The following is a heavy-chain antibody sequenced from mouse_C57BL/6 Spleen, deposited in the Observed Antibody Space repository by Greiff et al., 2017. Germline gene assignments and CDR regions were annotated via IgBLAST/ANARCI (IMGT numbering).Heavy chain of an antibody. D-gene: IGHD2-3*01. CDR1: GYTFTDYE. CDR3: TREGDGYLAY. CDR2: IDPETGGT. J-gene: IGHJ3*01. V-gene: IGHV1-15*01. Sequence: VQLQQSGAELVRPGASVTLSCKASGYTFTDYEMHWVKQTPVHGLEWIGAIDPETGGTAYNQKFKGKAILTADKSSSTAYMALRSLTSEDSSVYYCTREGDGYLAYWGQGTLVTVSA.